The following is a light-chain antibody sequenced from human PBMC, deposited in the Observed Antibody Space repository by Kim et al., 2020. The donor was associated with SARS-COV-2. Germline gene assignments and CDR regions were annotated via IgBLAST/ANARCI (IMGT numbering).Light chain of an antibody. CDR2: EDI. J-gene: IGLJ1*01. CDR3: QSYDKSNYI. CDR1: RGSIASNY. V-gene: IGLV6-57*03. Sequence: TVTISCTRSRGSIASNYVKWYQQRPGSAPTTVIYEDIRRPSGVPDRFSGSIDSSSNSASLIISGLKTEDEADYYCQSYDKSNYIFGTGTKVTVL.